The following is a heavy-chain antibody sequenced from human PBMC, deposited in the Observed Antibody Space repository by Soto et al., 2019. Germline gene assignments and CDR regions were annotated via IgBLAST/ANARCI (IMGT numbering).Heavy chain of an antibody. CDR3: ARDGVGATTFYGYFDY. CDR1: GFRFSGFG. Sequence: QVQLVESGGGVVQPGRSLRLSCAASGFRFSGFGMHWVRQAPGKGLEWVAILRYDGSKYYADSVKGRFTISRDNSQNTLYLQMDNLRVEDTAVYYCARDGVGATTFYGYFDYWGQGILVTVSS. V-gene: IGHV3-33*01. J-gene: IGHJ4*02. CDR2: LRYDGSK. D-gene: IGHD1-26*01.